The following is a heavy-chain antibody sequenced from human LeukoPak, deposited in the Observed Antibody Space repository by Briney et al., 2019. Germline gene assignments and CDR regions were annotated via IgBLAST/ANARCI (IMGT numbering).Heavy chain of an antibody. Sequence: SETLSLTCAVYGGSFSGYYWGWIRQPPGKGLEWIGEINHSGSTNYNPSLKSRVTISVDTSKNQFSLKLSSVTAADTAVYYCARGTYDFWSGYPSWYYYYMDVWGKGTTVTVSS. CDR2: INHSGST. CDR1: GGSFSGYY. CDR3: ARGTYDFWSGYPSWYYYYMDV. J-gene: IGHJ6*03. V-gene: IGHV4-34*01. D-gene: IGHD3-3*01.